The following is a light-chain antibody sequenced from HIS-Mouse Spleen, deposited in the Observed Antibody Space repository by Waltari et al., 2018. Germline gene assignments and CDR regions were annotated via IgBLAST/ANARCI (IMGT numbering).Light chain of an antibody. CDR3: YSTDSSGNHRV. CDR2: EDS. CDR1: ALPKKY. J-gene: IGLJ2*01. Sequence: SYELTQPPSVSVSPGQTARITCSGDALPKKYAYWYQQKSGQAPVLGIYEDSKRPSGIPESFSGSSSGTMATLTISGAQVEDEADYYCYSTDSSGNHRVFGGGTKLTVL. V-gene: IGLV3-10*01.